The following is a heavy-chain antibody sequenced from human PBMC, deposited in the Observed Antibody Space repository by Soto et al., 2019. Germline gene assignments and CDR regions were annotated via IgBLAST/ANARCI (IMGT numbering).Heavy chain of an antibody. J-gene: IGHJ6*02. CDR1: GGTFTSYT. CDR2: ITPIFGTA. CDR3: ARAVDYGDYIRGWGMDV. V-gene: IGHV1-69*13. Sequence: ASVKVSCKASGGTFTSYTISWVRQAPGQGLEWMGGITPIFGTANYAQKFQGRVTITADESTSTAYMELSSLRSEDTAVYYCARAVDYGDYIRGWGMDVWGQGTTVTVSS. D-gene: IGHD4-17*01.